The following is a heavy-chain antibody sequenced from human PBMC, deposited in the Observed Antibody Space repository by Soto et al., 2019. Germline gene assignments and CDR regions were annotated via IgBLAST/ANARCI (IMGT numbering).Heavy chain of an antibody. CDR3: AKDNAWEYYGSGSYGDH. D-gene: IGHD3-10*01. CDR1: GFTFSSYG. V-gene: IGHV3-30*18. Sequence: GGSLRLSCAASGFTFSSYGMYWVRQAPGKGLEWVTIISYDGRNEYYVDSVKGRFTISRDNSKNTLYLQMNSLRAEDTAVYYCAKDNAWEYYGSGSYGDHWGLGTLVTVSS. CDR2: ISYDGRNE. J-gene: IGHJ4*02.